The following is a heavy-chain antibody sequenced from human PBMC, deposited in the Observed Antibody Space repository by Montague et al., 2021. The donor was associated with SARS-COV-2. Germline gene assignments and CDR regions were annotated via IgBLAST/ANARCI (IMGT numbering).Heavy chain of an antibody. J-gene: IGHJ6*02. Sequence: SETLSLTCTVSGGSISSSSYYWGWIRQPPGKGLEWIGSIYYSGSTYYNPSLKSRVTISVDTSKNQFSLKLSSVTAADTAVYYCARDGSLRFAILFGPGHYDDVIDVWGQGTTVTVSS. CDR3: ARDGSLRFAILFGPGHYDDVIDV. V-gene: IGHV4-39*07. CDR1: GGSISSSSYY. CDR2: IYYSGST. D-gene: IGHD3-3*01.